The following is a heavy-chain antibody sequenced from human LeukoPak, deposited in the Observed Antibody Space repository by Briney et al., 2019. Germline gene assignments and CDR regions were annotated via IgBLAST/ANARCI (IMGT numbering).Heavy chain of an antibody. J-gene: IGHJ6*02. Sequence: GRSLRLSCAASGFTFSSSGMHWVRQAPGKGLEWVAVISYDGRSKYYGDSVKGRFTISRDNSKNTLYLQMNSLRAEDTAVYYCARDDLGTSYFYFGMDVWGQGTTVTVSS. CDR3: ARDDLGTSYFYFGMDV. D-gene: IGHD3/OR15-3a*01. V-gene: IGHV3-30*03. CDR2: ISYDGRSK. CDR1: GFTFSSSG.